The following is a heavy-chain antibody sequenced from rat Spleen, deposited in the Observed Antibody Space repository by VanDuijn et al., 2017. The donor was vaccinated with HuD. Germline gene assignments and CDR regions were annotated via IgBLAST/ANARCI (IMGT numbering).Heavy chain of an antibody. V-gene: IGHV5S13*01. CDR3: ARRHYGYTDYFDY. J-gene: IGHJ2*01. CDR1: GITFNNYW. D-gene: IGHD1-9*01. Sequence: EVQLVESGGGLVQPGRSLKLSCAASGITFNNYWMTWIRQAPGKGLEWVASISTGGGNTYYRDSVKGRFTISRDNAKNTQYLQMDSLRSEDTATYYCARRHYGYTDYFDYWGQGVMVTVSS. CDR2: ISTGGGNT.